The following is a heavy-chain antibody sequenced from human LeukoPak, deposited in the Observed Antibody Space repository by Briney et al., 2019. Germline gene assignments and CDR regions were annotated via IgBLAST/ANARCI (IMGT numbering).Heavy chain of an antibody. Sequence: GASVKVSCKASGYTFTSYGISWVRQAPGQGLEWMGWINPNSGGTNYAQKFQGRVTMTRDTSISTAYMELSRLRSDDTAVYYCARDVPDRGSLVDYWGQGTLVTVSS. J-gene: IGHJ4*02. CDR1: GYTFTSYG. D-gene: IGHD1-26*01. V-gene: IGHV1-2*02. CDR3: ARDVPDRGSLVDY. CDR2: INPNSGGT.